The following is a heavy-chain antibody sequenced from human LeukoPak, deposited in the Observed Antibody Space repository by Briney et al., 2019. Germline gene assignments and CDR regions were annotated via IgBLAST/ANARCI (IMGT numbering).Heavy chain of an antibody. CDR1: GFTFSSYA. V-gene: IGHV3-30-3*01. J-gene: IGHJ4*02. D-gene: IGHD3-22*01. CDR3: AKDVGYYDSSGFGQSYYFDY. Sequence: GGSLRLSCAASGFTFSSYAMHWVRQAPGKGLEWVAVISYDGSNKYYADSVKGRFTISRDNSKNTLYLQMNSLRAEDTAVYYCAKDVGYYDSSGFGQSYYFDYWGQGTLVTVSS. CDR2: ISYDGSNK.